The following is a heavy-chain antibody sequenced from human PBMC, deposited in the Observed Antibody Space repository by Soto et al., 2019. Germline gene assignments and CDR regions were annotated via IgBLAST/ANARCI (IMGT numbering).Heavy chain of an antibody. Sequence: PGEPLKISCKGSVYSFTSYCIGWVRQMPGKGREWMWIIYPGDSDTRYSPSFQGQVTISADKSISTAYLQWSSLKASDTAMYYCARQWYGDYVTLGAAFDYWGQGTLVTVSS. CDR3: ARQWYGDYVTLGAAFDY. CDR1: VYSFTSYC. V-gene: IGHV5-51*01. D-gene: IGHD4-17*01. J-gene: IGHJ4*02. CDR2: IYPGDSDT.